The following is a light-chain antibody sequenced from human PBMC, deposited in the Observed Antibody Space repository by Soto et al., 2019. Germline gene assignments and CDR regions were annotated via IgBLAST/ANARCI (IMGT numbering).Light chain of an antibody. CDR2: AAS. CDR3: QQSYTTPYT. V-gene: IGKV1-39*01. Sequence: DIQMTQSPSPLSASVGDRVTITCRASQSISNFLNWYQQKPGKAPELLIYAASSLHSGVPSRFSGSGSGTNFTLTISSLQPEDFATYSCQQSYTTPYTFGQGTKLEIK. J-gene: IGKJ2*01. CDR1: QSISNF.